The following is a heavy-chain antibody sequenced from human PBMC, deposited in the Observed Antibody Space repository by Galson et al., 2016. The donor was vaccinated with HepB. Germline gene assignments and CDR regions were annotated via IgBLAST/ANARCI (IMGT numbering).Heavy chain of an antibody. D-gene: IGHD7-27*01. J-gene: IGHJ4*02. CDR1: PDKIDNYW. CDR3: ARTDFWGSRPLNFDS. CDR2: IQPGDSAV. V-gene: IGHV5-51*01. Sequence: QSGAEVKQPGESLKISCTGIPDKIDNYWIGWVRQLPGKGLEWMGVIQPGDSAVRYNPSFQGHVTLSADKSIYTAYLQWNSLRASDTAMYYCARTDFWGSRPLNFDSWGQGTQVTVSS.